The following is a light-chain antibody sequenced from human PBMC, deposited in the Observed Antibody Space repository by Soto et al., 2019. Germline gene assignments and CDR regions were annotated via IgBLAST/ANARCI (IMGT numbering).Light chain of an antibody. CDR3: QSYDSSLNGYV. V-gene: IGLV1-40*01. CDR1: SSNIGAGYG. Sequence: QSVLTQPPSVSGAPGLRVSISCTGSSSNIGAGYGVHWYHQLPGTAPKLLIFGNNNRPSGVPDRFSGSKSGTSASLGITGLQAEDEADYYCQSYDSSLNGYVFGTGTKVTVL. CDR2: GNN. J-gene: IGLJ1*01.